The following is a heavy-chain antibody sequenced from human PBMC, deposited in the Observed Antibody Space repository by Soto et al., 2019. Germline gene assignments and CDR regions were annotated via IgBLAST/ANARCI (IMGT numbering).Heavy chain of an antibody. J-gene: IGHJ4*02. V-gene: IGHV1-69*13. Sequence: GASVKVSCKASGGTFSSYAISWVRQAPGQGLEWMGGIIPIFGTANYAQKFQGRVTITADESTSTAYMELSSLRSEDTAVYYCARDPSPIVVVPAAIRHYFDYWGQGTLVTVSS. CDR3: ARDPSPIVVVPAAIRHYFDY. CDR2: IIPIFGTA. CDR1: GGTFSSYA. D-gene: IGHD2-2*02.